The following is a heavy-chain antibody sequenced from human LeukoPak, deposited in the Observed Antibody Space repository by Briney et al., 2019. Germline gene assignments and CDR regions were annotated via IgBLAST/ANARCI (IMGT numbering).Heavy chain of an antibody. CDR2: ISDSAGNT. V-gene: IGHV3-23*01. J-gene: IGHJ4*02. D-gene: IGHD3-10*01. Sequence: GGSLRLSCAASGFTFSSYAMTWVRQAPGKGLEWVSSISDSAGNTYYPDSVKGRFTISRDNSKNTLFLQMNGLGAEDTAVYYCAKVFYYGSGSFIFDCWGQGTLVTVSS. CDR3: AKVFYYGSGSFIFDC. CDR1: GFTFSSYA.